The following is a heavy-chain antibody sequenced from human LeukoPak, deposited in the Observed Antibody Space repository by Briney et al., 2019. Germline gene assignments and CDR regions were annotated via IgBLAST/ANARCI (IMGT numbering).Heavy chain of an antibody. CDR3: ARQSGRGNWFDP. D-gene: IGHD3-3*01. CDR1: GYSFTTYW. V-gene: IGHV5-51*01. J-gene: IGHJ5*02. CDR2: IYPGDSDT. Sequence: KPGESLRISCKGSGYSFTTYWIGWVRQMSGKGLEWMGIIYPGDSDTRYSPSFQGQVTIPADKSISTAYLQWSSLKASDSAMYYCARQSGRGNWFDPWGQGTLVTVSS.